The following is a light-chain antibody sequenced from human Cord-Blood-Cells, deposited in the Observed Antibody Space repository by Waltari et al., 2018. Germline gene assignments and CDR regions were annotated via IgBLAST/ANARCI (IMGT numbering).Light chain of an antibody. CDR1: SSDVGGYNY. J-gene: IGLJ3*02. Sequence: QSALTQPASVSGSPGQSITIPCTGTSSDVGGYNYASWYQQHPGKAPKLMIYVVSNRPSGVSNRFSGSKSGNTASLTISGLQAEDEADYYCSSYTSSSTWVFGGGTKLTVL. V-gene: IGLV2-14*01. CDR3: SSYTSSSTWV. CDR2: VVS.